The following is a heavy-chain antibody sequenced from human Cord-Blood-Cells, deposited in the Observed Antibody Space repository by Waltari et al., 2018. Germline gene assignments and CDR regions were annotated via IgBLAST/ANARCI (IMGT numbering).Heavy chain of an antibody. CDR2: INPKSGGT. V-gene: IGHV1-2*02. J-gene: IGHJ4*02. CDR1: GYTFTASY. CDR3: ARTPQLVATIRFDY. D-gene: IGHD5-12*01. Sequence: QVQLVQSGAEVKKPGASVKVSCKASGYTFTASYMHCVRHAPRQGLEWMGWINPKSGGTNYAQKFQGRVTMTRDTSISTAYMELSRLRSDDTAVYYCARTPQLVATIRFDYWGQGTLVTVSS.